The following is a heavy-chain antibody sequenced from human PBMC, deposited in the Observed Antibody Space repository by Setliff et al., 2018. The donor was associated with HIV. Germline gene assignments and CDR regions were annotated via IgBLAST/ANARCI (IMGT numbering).Heavy chain of an antibody. CDR3: ARGGANPSWFDS. V-gene: IGHV3-74*03. Sequence: HPGGSMRLSCAASGFTFSNPWMHWVRQAPGKGLVWVSRINTDGSSATYADSVKGRFTNSRDNAKNTLYLQMDSLRAEDTAVYYCARGGANPSWFDSWGQGTLVTVSS. CDR1: GFTFSNPW. CDR2: INTDGSSA. J-gene: IGHJ5*01. D-gene: IGHD3-16*01.